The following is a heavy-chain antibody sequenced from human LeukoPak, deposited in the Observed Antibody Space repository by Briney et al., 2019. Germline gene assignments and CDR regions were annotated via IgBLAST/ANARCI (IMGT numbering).Heavy chain of an antibody. Sequence: GASVKVSCTASGYTFTTYGISWVRQAPGQGLEWMGWISTYNGTPKYAQNLQGRLTMTTDTSTSTAYMELRTLRSDDTGVYYCARGEVDSSGWYVVGFFDYWGQGTLVTVSS. D-gene: IGHD6-19*01. J-gene: IGHJ4*02. CDR1: GYTFTTYG. CDR3: ARGEVDSSGWYVVGFFDY. CDR2: ISTYNGTP. V-gene: IGHV1-18*01.